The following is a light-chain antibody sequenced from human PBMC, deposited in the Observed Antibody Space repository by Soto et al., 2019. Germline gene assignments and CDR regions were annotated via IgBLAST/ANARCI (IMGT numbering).Light chain of an antibody. Sequence: QSVLTQPRSVSGSPGQSVTISCTGTSSDVGGYNYVSWYQQYPGKAPTLMIHDVSNRPSGVSNRFSGSKSGNTASLTISGLQAEDEADYYCSSFTSSSSYVFGSGTKVTVL. CDR3: SSFTSSSSYV. J-gene: IGLJ1*01. CDR1: SSDVGGYNY. CDR2: DVS. V-gene: IGLV2-14*03.